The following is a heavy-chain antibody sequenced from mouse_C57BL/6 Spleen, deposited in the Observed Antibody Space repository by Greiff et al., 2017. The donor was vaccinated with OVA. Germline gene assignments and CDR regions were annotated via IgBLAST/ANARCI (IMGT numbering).Heavy chain of an antibody. J-gene: IGHJ3*01. V-gene: IGHV1-9*01. Sequence: VQVVESGAELMKPGASVKLSCKATGYTFTGYWIEWVKQRPGHGLEWIGEILPGSGSTNYNEKFKGKATFTADTSSNTAYMQLSSLTTEDSAIYYCASEGSYDYDGSWFAYWGQGTLVTVSA. CDR2: ILPGSGST. D-gene: IGHD2-4*01. CDR1: GYTFTGYW. CDR3: ASEGSYDYDGSWFAY.